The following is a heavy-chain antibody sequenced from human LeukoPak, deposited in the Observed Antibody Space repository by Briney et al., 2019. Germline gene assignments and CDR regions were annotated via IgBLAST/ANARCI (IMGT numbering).Heavy chain of an antibody. CDR1: GFTFDDYA. Sequence: GGSLRLSCAASGFTFDDYAMHWVRQAPGKGLEWVSGISWNSGSIGYADSVKGRFTISRDNAKNSLYLQMNSLRAEDTAVYYCARDSRAAAGTNWFDPWGQGTLVTVSS. CDR3: ARDSRAAAGTNWFDP. CDR2: ISWNSGSI. J-gene: IGHJ5*02. V-gene: IGHV3-9*01. D-gene: IGHD6-13*01.